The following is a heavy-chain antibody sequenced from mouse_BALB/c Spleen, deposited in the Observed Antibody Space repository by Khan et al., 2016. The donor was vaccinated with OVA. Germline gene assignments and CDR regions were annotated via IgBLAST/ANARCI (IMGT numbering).Heavy chain of an antibody. CDR3: ARNGVLHYFGYGGMDY. V-gene: IGHV2-4-1*01. CDR2: IWSGGNT. Sequence: QVQLKQSGPGLVQPSQNLSITCTVSGFSLTDFGVHWVRLSPGKALEWLGVIWSGGNTAYNAAFISRLSISKANSKSQIFFKMNGLQADDTAIYYCARNGVLHYFGYGGMDYWGQGTSVTVSS. CDR1: GFSLTDFG. J-gene: IGHJ4*01. D-gene: IGHD1-2*01.